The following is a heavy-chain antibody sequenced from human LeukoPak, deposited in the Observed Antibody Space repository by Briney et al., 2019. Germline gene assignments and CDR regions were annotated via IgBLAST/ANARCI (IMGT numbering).Heavy chain of an antibody. J-gene: IGHJ4*02. CDR3: ARQLGYCSSTSCYADKVDY. V-gene: IGHV4-61*08. CDR2: ISYSGST. Sequence: PSETLSLTCTVSGGSVSSGDYYWNWIRQPPGKGLEWIGYISYSGSTNYNPSLKSRVTISVDTSKNQFSLKLSSVTAADTAVYYCARQLGYCSSTSCYADKVDYWGQGTLVTVSS. D-gene: IGHD2-2*01. CDR1: GGSVSSGDYY.